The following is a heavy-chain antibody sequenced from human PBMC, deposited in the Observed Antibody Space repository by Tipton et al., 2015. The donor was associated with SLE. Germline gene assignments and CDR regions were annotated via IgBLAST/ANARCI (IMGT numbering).Heavy chain of an antibody. V-gene: IGHV4-39*01. CDR3: ACAPEYGDPNYYFDY. CDR2: IYYSGST. J-gene: IGHJ4*02. CDR1: DDALSSSSYY. D-gene: IGHD4-17*01. Sequence: TLSLTCTVSDDALSSSSYYWGWVRQPPGKGLEWIGTIYYSGSTYYNTSLKSRVTISADTSKNQFSLNLSSVTAADTAVYFCACAPEYGDPNYYFDYWGQGTLVTVSS.